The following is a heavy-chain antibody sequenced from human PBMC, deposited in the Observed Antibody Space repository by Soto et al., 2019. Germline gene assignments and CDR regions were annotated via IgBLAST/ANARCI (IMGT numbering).Heavy chain of an antibody. CDR1: GVAFISNA. CDR3: VKDFRCAD. V-gene: IGHV3-23*01. CDR2: ISGDGADT. D-gene: IGHD2-8*01. Sequence: PGSSLRVSCVRTGVAFISNAVSWVRQAPGKGLEWVSAISGDGADTYYADSVRGRFTISRDNSKNTLSLQMNSLRDEDTALYYCVKDFRCADWGQGPRVTVSS. J-gene: IGHJ4*02.